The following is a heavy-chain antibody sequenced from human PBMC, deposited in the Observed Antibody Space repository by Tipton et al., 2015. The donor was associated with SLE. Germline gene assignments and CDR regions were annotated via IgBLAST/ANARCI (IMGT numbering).Heavy chain of an antibody. J-gene: IGHJ4*02. CDR1: GGSISSYY. CDR2: IHHSGST. D-gene: IGHD3-16*01. V-gene: IGHV4-59*01. CDR3: ARDQVGGGDLDF. Sequence: LRLSCTVSGGSISSYYWNWIRQPPGKGLEWIGHIHHSGSTTYNPSLQSRVTISRDPSKNQFSLKLTSVTAADTAVYYCARDQVGGGDLDFWGQGSLVTVSS.